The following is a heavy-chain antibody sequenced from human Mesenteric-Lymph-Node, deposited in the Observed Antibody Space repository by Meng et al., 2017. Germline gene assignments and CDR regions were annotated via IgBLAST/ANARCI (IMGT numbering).Heavy chain of an antibody. CDR2: ISYDGSNK. D-gene: IGHD3-22*01. CDR3: ARDVSYYDSSGYYGD. Sequence: QVQLQWSGPGLVTPSGTLSLTCAVSGGSISSGNWWSWVRQPPGKGLEWVAVISYDGSNKYYADSVKGRFTISRDNSKNTLYLQMNSLRAEDTAVYYCARDVSYYDSSGYYGDWGQGTLVTVSS. CDR1: GGSISSGN. J-gene: IGHJ4*02. V-gene: IGHV3-30*16.